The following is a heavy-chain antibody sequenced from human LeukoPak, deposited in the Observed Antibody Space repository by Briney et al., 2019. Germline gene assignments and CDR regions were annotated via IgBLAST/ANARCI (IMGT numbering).Heavy chain of an antibody. D-gene: IGHD3-10*01. V-gene: IGHV3-23*01. J-gene: IGHJ4*02. CDR3: AKDRGALRGALDY. CDR2: IIGGGGST. CDR1: GFTFSSYA. Sequence: PGGSLRLSCAASGFTFSSYAMSWVRQAPGKGLEWVSTIIGGGGSTYYADSVKGRFTTSRDNSKNTLFLQMNSLRAEDTAVYYCAKDRGALRGALDYWGQGTLVTVSS.